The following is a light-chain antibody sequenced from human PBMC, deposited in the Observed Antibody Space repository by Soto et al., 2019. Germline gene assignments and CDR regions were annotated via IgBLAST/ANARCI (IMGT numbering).Light chain of an antibody. CDR3: QQRSNWWT. V-gene: IGKV3-11*01. CDR2: DAS. CDR1: QSVSNY. Sequence: EIVLTQSPATLSLSPGERATLSCRASQSVSNYLAWYQQKPGQAPRLLIYDASNRATGIPVRFTGSGSGTDFTLTISSLEPEDFAVYYCQQRSNWWTFGQGTKVEIK. J-gene: IGKJ1*01.